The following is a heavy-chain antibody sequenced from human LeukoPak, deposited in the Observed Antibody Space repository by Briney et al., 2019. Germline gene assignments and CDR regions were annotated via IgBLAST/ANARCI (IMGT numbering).Heavy chain of an antibody. CDR1: GGSISSYY. V-gene: IGHV4-59*01. Sequence: KTSETLSLTCTVSGGSISSYYWSWIRQPPGKGLEWIGYIYYSGSTNYNPSLKSRVTISVDTSKNQFSLKLSSVTAADTAVYYCARDGELLWFGELLSHYYYYGMDVWGQGTTVTVSS. D-gene: IGHD3-10*01. CDR3: ARDGELLWFGELLSHYYYYGMDV. J-gene: IGHJ6*02. CDR2: IYYSGST.